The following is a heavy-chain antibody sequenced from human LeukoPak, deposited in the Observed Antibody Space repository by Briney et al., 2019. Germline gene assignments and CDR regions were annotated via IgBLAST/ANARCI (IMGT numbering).Heavy chain of an antibody. J-gene: IGHJ3*02. V-gene: IGHV1-2*02. CDR1: GYSFSAYY. Sequence: ASVKVSCKASGYSFSAYYVHWVRQAPGQGLEWMAWINPKSGVTNYVKRFQGRVTMSRDTSISTVYMELSRLRSDDSAVYYCARGVDAFDIWGQGTMVTVSS. CDR2: INPKSGVT. CDR3: ARGVDAFDI.